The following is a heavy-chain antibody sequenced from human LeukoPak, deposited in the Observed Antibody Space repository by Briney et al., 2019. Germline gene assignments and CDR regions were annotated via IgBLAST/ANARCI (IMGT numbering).Heavy chain of an antibody. CDR3: AKSPPGWLLPYYMDV. V-gene: IGHV3-74*01. J-gene: IGHJ6*03. Sequence: GGSLRLSCAASRLTFSNYWMHWVRQAPGKGLVWVSRINGDGSSTAYADSVKGRFTISRDNAKNTLYLQMNSLRAEDTAVYYCAKSPPGWLLPYYMDVWGKGTTVTVSS. CDR2: INGDGSST. D-gene: IGHD3-9*01. CDR1: RLTFSNYW.